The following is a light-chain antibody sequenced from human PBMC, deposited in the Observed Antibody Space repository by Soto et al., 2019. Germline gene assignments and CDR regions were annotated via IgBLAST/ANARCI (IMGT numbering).Light chain of an antibody. CDR2: EVS. Sequence: QSALTQPPSASGSPGQSVTISCTGTSSDVGAYKYVSWYQQYPGKAPKLMIYEVSKRPSGVPDRFSGFKSGNKASLTVSGVQAEDEADYYCTSYVGSNIWVFGGGTKVTVL. J-gene: IGLJ3*02. CDR3: TSYVGSNIWV. V-gene: IGLV2-8*01. CDR1: SSDVGAYKY.